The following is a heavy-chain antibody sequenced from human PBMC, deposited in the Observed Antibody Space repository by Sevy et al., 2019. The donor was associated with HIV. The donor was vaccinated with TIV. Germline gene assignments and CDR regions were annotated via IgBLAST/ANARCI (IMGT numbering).Heavy chain of an antibody. Sequence: GGSLRLSCAASGFTFSVYWMNWVRQAPGKGLEWVANIKGDGSDKHYVDFVEGRFTNSRDNGKNLLYLQMNSLRVEDTAVYYCAHGTIGRFDSWGQGTLVTVSS. J-gene: IGHJ4*02. V-gene: IGHV3-7*01. CDR1: GFTFSVYW. CDR2: IKGDGSDK. D-gene: IGHD3-16*01. CDR3: AHGTIGRFDS.